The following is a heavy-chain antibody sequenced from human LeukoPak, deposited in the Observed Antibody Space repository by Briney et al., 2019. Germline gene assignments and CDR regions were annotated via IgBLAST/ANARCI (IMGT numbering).Heavy chain of an antibody. J-gene: IGHJ4*02. CDR3: ARAALGFDY. V-gene: IGHV4-34*01. CDR1: GGSFSGYY. CDR2: INHSGST. Sequence: SETLSLTCAVYGGSFSGYYWSWIRQPPGKGLEWIGEINHSGSTNYNLSLKSRVTISVDTSKNQFSLKLSSVTAADTAVYYCARAALGFDYWGQGTLVTVSS.